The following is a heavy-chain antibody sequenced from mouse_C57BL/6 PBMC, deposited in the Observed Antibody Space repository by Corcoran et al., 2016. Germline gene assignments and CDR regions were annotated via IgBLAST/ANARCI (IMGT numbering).Heavy chain of an antibody. D-gene: IGHD2-2*01. J-gene: IGHJ2*01. Sequence: QVRLQQSVAELVKPGASVKISCKASGYAFSSYWMDWVKQRPGKGLEWIGQIYPGDGDTNYNGKFKGKATLTADKSSSTAYMQLSSLTSEDSAVYFCAILYGYDVGDYWGQGTTLTVA. CDR2: IYPGDGDT. V-gene: IGHV1-80*01. CDR1: GYAFSSYW. CDR3: AILYGYDVGDY.